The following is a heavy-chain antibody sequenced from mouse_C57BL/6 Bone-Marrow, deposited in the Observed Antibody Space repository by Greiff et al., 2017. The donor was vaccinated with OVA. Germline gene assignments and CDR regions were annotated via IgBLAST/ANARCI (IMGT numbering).Heavy chain of an antibody. CDR2: IDPSDSYT. CDR1: GYTFTSYW. CDR3: AREAYFDY. D-gene: IGHD3-2*02. V-gene: IGHV1-59*01. Sequence: VQLQQPGAELVRPGTSVKLSCKASGYTFTSYWMHWVKQRPGQGLEWIGVIDPSDSYTNYNQKFKGKATLTVDTSSSTAYMQLSSLTSEDSAVYYCAREAYFDYWGQGTTLTVSS. J-gene: IGHJ2*01.